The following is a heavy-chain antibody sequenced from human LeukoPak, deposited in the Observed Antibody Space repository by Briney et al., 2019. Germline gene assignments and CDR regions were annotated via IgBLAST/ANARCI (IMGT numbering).Heavy chain of an antibody. V-gene: IGHV4-59*01. CDR2: IYYSGDT. D-gene: IGHD3-22*01. Sequence: SETLSLTCTVSGGSINSFYWSWIRQSPGKGLEWIGYIYYSGDTIYNPSLKSRVTISVDTSKNQFSLKLSSVTAADTAVYYCARTVGYYDSSGSYYFDYWGQGTLVTVSS. CDR3: ARTVGYYDSSGSYYFDY. J-gene: IGHJ4*02. CDR1: GGSINSFY.